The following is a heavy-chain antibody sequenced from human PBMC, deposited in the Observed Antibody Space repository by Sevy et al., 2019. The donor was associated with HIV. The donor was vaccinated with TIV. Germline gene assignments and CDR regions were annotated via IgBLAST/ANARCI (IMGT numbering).Heavy chain of an antibody. J-gene: IGHJ6*02. CDR1: GYTLTELS. CDR2: FDPEDGET. Sequence: ASVKVSCKVSGYTLTELSMHWVRQAPGKGLEWMGGFDPEDGETIYAQKFQGRVTMTEDTSTDTAYMELSSLRSEDTAVYYCATSRFLEWLFPRIYGMDVWGQGTTVTVSS. V-gene: IGHV1-24*01. CDR3: ATSRFLEWLFPRIYGMDV. D-gene: IGHD3-3*01.